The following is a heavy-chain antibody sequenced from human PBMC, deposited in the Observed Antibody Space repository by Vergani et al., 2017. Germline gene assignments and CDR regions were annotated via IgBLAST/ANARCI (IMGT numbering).Heavy chain of an antibody. Sequence: EVQLVESGGGLVKPGGSLRLSCAASGFTFSSYSMNWVRQAPGKGLEWVSSISSSSSYIYYADSVKGRFTSSRDNAKNSLYLQMNSLRAEDTAVYYCASGYSWGWFDPWGQGTLVTVSS. V-gene: IGHV3-21*01. D-gene: IGHD5-18*01. J-gene: IGHJ5*02. CDR1: GFTFSSYS. CDR3: ASGYSWGWFDP. CDR2: ISSSSSYI.